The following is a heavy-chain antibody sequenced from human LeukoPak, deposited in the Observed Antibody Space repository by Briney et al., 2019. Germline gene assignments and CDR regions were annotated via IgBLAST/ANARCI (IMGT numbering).Heavy chain of an antibody. CDR2: ITSSSRII. CDR1: GLTFGTYS. D-gene: IGHD1-26*01. V-gene: IGHV3-48*02. J-gene: IGHJ4*02. Sequence: PGGSLRLSRAASGLTFGTYSMIWVRQAPGKGLEWVSYITSSSRIIYYTDSVKGRFTISRDNAKKSLFLQMNSLRDEDTAVYYCARVGGLTQTEGDDFDYWGQGTLVTVSS. CDR3: ARVGGLTQTEGDDFDY.